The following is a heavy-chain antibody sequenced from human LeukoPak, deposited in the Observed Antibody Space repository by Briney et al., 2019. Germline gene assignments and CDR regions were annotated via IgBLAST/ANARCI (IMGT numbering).Heavy chain of an antibody. D-gene: IGHD4-23*01. J-gene: IGHJ4*02. V-gene: IGHV1-2*02. CDR3: ARHDYGGDNLDY. CDR1: GYTFTGYY. CDR2: INPKSGGT. Sequence: GASVKVSCKASGYTFTGYYMHWVRQAPGQGLEWMGWINPKSGGTNYVQKFQGRVTMTRDTSISTAYMEVSRLRSDDTAVYYCARHDYGGDNLDYWGQGTLVTASS.